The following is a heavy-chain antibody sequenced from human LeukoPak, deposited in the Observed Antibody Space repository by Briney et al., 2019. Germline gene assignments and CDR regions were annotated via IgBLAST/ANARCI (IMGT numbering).Heavy chain of an antibody. CDR2: ISGSGGST. D-gene: IGHD6-19*01. CDR1: GFTFSSYA. CDR3: AKDLLVSSGWYYFDY. V-gene: IGHV3-23*01. Sequence: GGSLRLSCAASGFTFSSYAMSWVRQAPGKELEWVSAISGSGGSTYYADSVKGRFTISRDNSKNTLYLQMNSLRAEDTAVYYCAKDLLVSSGWYYFDYWGQGTLVTVSS. J-gene: IGHJ4*02.